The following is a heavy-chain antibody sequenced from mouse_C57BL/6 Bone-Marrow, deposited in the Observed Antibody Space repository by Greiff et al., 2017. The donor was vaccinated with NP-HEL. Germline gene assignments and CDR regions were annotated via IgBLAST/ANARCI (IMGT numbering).Heavy chain of an antibody. J-gene: IGHJ2*01. V-gene: IGHV1-81*01. CDR1: GYTFTSYG. CDR2: IYPRSGNT. D-gene: IGHD1-1*01. Sequence: VQLKQSGAELARPGASVKLSCKASGYTFTSYGISWVKQRTGQGLEWIGEIYPRSGNTYYNEKFKGKATLTADKSSSTAYMELRSLTSEDSAVYFCARLDYYGSRVDYWGQGTTLTVSS. CDR3: ARLDYYGSRVDY.